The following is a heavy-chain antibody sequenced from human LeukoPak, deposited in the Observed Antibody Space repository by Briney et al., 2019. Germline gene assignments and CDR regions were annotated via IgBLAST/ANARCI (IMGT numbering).Heavy chain of an antibody. CDR1: GGSISSGGYY. Sequence: KPSQTLSLTCTVSGGSISSGGYYWSWIRQHPGKGLEWIGYIYYSGSTYYNPSLKSRVTISVDTSKNQFSLKLSSVTAADTAVYYCARDPIGYSGYDSSMFFDYWGQGTLVTVSS. CDR3: ARDPIGYSGYDSSMFFDY. D-gene: IGHD5-12*01. CDR2: IYYSGST. V-gene: IGHV4-31*03. J-gene: IGHJ4*02.